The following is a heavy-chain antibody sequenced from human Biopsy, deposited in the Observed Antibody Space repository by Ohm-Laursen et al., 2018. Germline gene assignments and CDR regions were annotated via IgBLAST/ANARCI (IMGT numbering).Heavy chain of an antibody. V-gene: IGHV3-33*01. D-gene: IGHD1-1*01. CDR3: ARPTNARAGGAPFDI. Sequence: SLRLSRAAFGFSFSSYGMHWVRQAPGKGLEWVAVLWYDGTNKYYADSVKGRFTISRDNSKNTLYLQMNSLRAEDTAMYYCARPTNARAGGAPFDIWGQGTMVTVSS. CDR1: GFSFSSYG. J-gene: IGHJ3*02. CDR2: LWYDGTNK.